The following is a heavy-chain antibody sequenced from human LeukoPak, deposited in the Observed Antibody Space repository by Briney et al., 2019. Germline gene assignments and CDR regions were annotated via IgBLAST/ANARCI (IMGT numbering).Heavy chain of an antibody. CDR2: IIPIFGTA. D-gene: IGHD3-22*01. J-gene: IGHJ4*02. Sequence: SVKVSCKASGGTFSSYAISWVRQAPGQGLEWMGRIIPIFGTANYAQKFQGRVTITTDESTSTAYMELSSLRSEDTAVYYCAMALVYYDSSGYLVFDYWGPGNPGHRLL. CDR3: AMALVYYDSSGYLVFDY. V-gene: IGHV1-69*05. CDR1: GGTFSSYA.